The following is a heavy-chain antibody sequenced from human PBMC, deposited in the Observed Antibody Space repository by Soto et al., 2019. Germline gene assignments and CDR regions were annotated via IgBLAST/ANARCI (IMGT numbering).Heavy chain of an antibody. CDR1: GFTFSSSW. D-gene: IGHD3-22*01. CDR3: ARDLYSSDSSGIFDY. Sequence: EVQLVESGGGLVQPGGSLRLSCTASGFTFSSSWMHWVRQVPGKGLVWVSRINSDGSSTSYADSVKGRFTISRDNAKNTLYLQMNSLRADDTAVYYWARDLYSSDSSGIFDYWGQGTLVTVSS. CDR2: INSDGSST. V-gene: IGHV3-74*01. J-gene: IGHJ4*02.